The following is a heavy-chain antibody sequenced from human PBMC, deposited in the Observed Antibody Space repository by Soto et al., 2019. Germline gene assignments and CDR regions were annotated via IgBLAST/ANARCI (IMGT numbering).Heavy chain of an antibody. J-gene: IGHJ4*02. CDR1: GFTFSSYS. V-gene: IGHV3-21*01. CDR3: ARDRSGSHLYYFDY. D-gene: IGHD1-26*01. Sequence: GGSLRLSCAASGFTFSSYSMDWVRQAPGKGLEWVASISSSSSYIYYADSVKGRFTISRDNAKNSLYLQMNSLRAEDTAVYYCARDRSGSHLYYFDYWGQGTLVTVSS. CDR2: ISSSSSYI.